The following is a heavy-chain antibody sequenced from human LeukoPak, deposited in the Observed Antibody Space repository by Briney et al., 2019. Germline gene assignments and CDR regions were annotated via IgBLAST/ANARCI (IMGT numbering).Heavy chain of an antibody. Sequence: GGSLRLSCAASGFTVSSTYMSWVRQAPGKGLEWVSVIYSGGYTKYADSVKGRFTISRDNSKNTLYLQMNSLRAEDTAVYYCARDREYCSGGSCYSRAFDIWGQGTMVTVSS. CDR2: IYSGGYT. CDR3: ARDREYCSGGSCYSRAFDI. V-gene: IGHV3-53*01. J-gene: IGHJ3*02. D-gene: IGHD2-15*01. CDR1: GFTVSSTY.